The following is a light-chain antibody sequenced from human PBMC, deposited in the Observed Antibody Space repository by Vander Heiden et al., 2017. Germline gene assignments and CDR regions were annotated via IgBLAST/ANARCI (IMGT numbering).Light chain of an antibody. CDR2: AAS. J-gene: IGKJ1*01. Sequence: DIQLTQSPSSLSASVGDRVTITCRASQSMSSYLNWYQQKPGKAPKLLIYAASRLQSGVPSRFSGSGTGTDFTLTISSLQPEDFATYYCQQTHSTPTFGQGTKVEI. V-gene: IGKV1-39*01. CDR3: QQTHSTPT. CDR1: QSMSSY.